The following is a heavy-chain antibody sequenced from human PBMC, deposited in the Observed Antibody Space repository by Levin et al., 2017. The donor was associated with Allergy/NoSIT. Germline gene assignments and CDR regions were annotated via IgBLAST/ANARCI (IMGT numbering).Heavy chain of an antibody. CDR2: IYSGGST. V-gene: IGHV3-66*01. Sequence: GGSLRLSCAASGFTVSSNYMSWVRQAPGKGLEWVSVIYSGGSTYYADSVKGRFTISRDNSKNTLYLQMNSLRAEDTAVYYCARGGVGVVVRAYWYFDRWGRGTLVTVSS. CDR1: GFTVSSNY. CDR3: ARGGVGVVVRAYWYFDR. J-gene: IGHJ2*01. D-gene: IGHD2-15*01.